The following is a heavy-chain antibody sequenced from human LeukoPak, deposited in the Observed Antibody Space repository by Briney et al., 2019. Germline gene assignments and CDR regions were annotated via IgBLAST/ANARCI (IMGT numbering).Heavy chain of an antibody. CDR3: ARGGPAAIRMGDNWFDP. J-gene: IGHJ5*02. CDR2: IYYSGST. D-gene: IGHD2-2*01. CDR1: GGSISSYY. V-gene: IGHV4-59*08. Sequence: SETLSLICTVSGGSISSYYWSWIRQPPGKGLEWIGYIYYSGSTNYNPSLKSRVTISVDTSKNQFSLKLSSVTAADTAVYYCARGGPAAIRMGDNWFDPWGQGTLVTVSS.